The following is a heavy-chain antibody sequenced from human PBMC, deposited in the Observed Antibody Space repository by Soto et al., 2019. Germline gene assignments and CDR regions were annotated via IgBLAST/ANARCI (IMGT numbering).Heavy chain of an antibody. J-gene: IGHJ6*02. CDR2: IIPIFGTA. V-gene: IGHV1-69*13. CDR1: GGTFSSYA. D-gene: IGHD2-15*01. Sequence: SVKVSCKASGGTFSSYAISWVRQAPGQGLEWMGGIIPIFGTANYAQKFQGRVTITADESTSTAYMELSSLRSEDTAVYYCATSIGTYCSGGSCYSNYYYYGMDVWGQGTMVTVSS. CDR3: ATSIGTYCSGGSCYSNYYYYGMDV.